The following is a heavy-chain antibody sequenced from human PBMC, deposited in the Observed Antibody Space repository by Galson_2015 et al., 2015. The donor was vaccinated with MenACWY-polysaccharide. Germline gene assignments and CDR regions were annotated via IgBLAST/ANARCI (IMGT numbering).Heavy chain of an antibody. J-gene: IGHJ4*02. Sequence: SLRLSCAASGFTFSNYAMSWVRQAPGKGLEWVSTIGGSGSNTHYADSVKGRFTISRDNSKNTLSLQMNSLRAEDTAVYYCARVRSSTGKYQFAYWGQGTLVAVSS. V-gene: IGHV3-23*01. CDR2: IGGSGSNT. CDR3: ARVRSSTGKYQFAY. CDR1: GFTFSNYA. D-gene: IGHD2-2*01.